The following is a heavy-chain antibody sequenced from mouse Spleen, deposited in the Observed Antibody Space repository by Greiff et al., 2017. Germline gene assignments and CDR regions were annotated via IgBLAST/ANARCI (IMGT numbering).Heavy chain of an antibody. Sequence: EVQLVESGGGLVKPGGSLKLSCAASGFTFSSYAMSWVRQTPEKRLEWVATISSGGSYTYYPDSVKGRFTISRDNAKNTLYLQMSSLRSEDTAMYYCARHGGNYEDWYFDVWGAGTTVTVSS. J-gene: IGHJ1*01. V-gene: IGHV5-9-3*01. CDR1: GFTFSSYA. CDR2: ISSGGSYT. CDR3: ARHGGNYEDWYFDV. D-gene: IGHD2-1*01.